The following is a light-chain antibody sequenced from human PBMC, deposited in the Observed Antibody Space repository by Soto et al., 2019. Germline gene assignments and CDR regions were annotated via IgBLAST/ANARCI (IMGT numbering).Light chain of an antibody. J-gene: IGKJ5*01. CDR2: DAS. V-gene: IGKV3-11*01. CDR1: QSVSSY. CDR3: HQRSNWLDT. Sequence: EVVLTQSPGTLSLSPGERATLSCRASQSVSSYLAWYQQKPGQPPRLLIYDASKRATGIPARFSGSGSGTDFTLTISSLEAEDFAVYYCHQRSNWLDTFGQGTRLEIK.